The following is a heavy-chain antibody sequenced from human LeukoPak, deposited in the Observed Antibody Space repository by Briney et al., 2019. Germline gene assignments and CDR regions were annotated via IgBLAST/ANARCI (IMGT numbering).Heavy chain of an antibody. D-gene: IGHD3-3*01. CDR1: GGTFSSYA. J-gene: IGHJ2*01. V-gene: IGHV1-69*01. Sequence: SVKVSCKVSGGTFSSYAISWVRQAPGQGLEWMGGIIAMFGTVHYAQKFQGRVTITADESTSTVYLELSSLRSEDTAVYYCARAGRRDFWSGDHWYFDLWGRGTLVTVSS. CDR2: IIAMFGTV. CDR3: ARAGRRDFWSGDHWYFDL.